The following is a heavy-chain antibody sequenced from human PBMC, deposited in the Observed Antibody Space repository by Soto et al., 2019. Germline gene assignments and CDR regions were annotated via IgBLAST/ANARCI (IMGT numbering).Heavy chain of an antibody. J-gene: IGHJ6*03. CDR1: GGSISSGGYY. CDR3: ARDVGGDLGYYYYYMDV. Sequence: SETLSLTCTVSGGSISSGGYYWSWIRQHPGKGLEWIGYIYYSGSTYYNPSLKSRVTISVDMSKNQFSLKLSSATAADTAVYYCARDVGGDLGYYYYYMDVWGKGTTVTVSS. CDR2: IYYSGST. D-gene: IGHD4-17*01. V-gene: IGHV4-31*03.